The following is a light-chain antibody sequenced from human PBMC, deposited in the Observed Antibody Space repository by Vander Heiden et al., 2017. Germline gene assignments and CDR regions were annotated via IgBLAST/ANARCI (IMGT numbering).Light chain of an antibody. V-gene: IGLV1-44*01. CDR1: GSNIGTNT. CDR2: SDN. Sequence: QSVLTQPPSASGTPGQRVIIPCPGSGSNIGTNTVNWYQQLPGTAPKLLIYSDNQRPSGVPDRFSGSKSGTSASLAISGLQSEDEADYYCAAWDDSLIIVVFGGGTKLTVL. J-gene: IGLJ2*01. CDR3: AAWDDSLIIVV.